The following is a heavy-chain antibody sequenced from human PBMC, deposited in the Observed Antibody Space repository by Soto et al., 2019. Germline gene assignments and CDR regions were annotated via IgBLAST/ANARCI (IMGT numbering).Heavy chain of an antibody. J-gene: IGHJ4*02. CDR1: GYRFTSSW. CDR3: ARHSFYSSSWYEDNY. Sequence: EVQLVQSGAEVKKPGESLRISCKGSGYRFTSSWISWVCQMPGKGLEWMGRIDPSDSYTNYSPSFQGHVTISADKSITTAYLQWSSLKASDTAMYYCARHSFYSSSWYEDNYWGQGTLVTVSS. CDR2: IDPSDSYT. V-gene: IGHV5-10-1*01. D-gene: IGHD6-13*01.